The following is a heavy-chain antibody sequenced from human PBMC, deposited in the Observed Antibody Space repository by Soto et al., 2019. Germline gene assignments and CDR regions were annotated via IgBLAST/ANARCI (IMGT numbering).Heavy chain of an antibody. CDR2: IYYTGAT. D-gene: IGHD3-3*01. CDR3: DRVAAFWTGYYFDY. V-gene: IGHV4-30-4*01. CDR1: GGSISSADYY. Sequence: SETLSLTCTVSGGSISSADYYWTWIRQPPGKGLEWIGYIYYTGATYYNPSLRSRVTISVDTSNNQFSLKLTSVTVADTAVYSCDRVAAFWTGYYFDYWGQGTLVTVSS. J-gene: IGHJ4*02.